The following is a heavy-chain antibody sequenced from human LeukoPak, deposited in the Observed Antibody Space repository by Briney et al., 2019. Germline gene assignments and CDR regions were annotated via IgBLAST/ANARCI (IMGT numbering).Heavy chain of an antibody. J-gene: IGHJ3*02. CDR3: ARGATIFGVIIKHAFDI. CDR1: GGSISTYY. D-gene: IGHD3-3*01. CDR2: VYYDGST. V-gene: IGHV4-59*01. Sequence: SSETLSLTCTVSGGSISTYYWSWIRQPPGKGLEWIGYVYYDGSTNYNPSLKSRVTISVDTSKNQFSLRLSSVTAADTALHYCARGATIFGVIIKHAFDIWGQGTMVTVSS.